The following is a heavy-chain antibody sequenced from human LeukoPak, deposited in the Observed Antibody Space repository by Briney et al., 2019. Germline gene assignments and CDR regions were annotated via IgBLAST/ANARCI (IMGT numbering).Heavy chain of an antibody. D-gene: IGHD3-10*01. Sequence: GGSLRLSCAASGVTVSSNYMSWVRQAPGKGLEWVSVIYSGGSASYADSVKGRFTISRDNSKNTLYLQMNSLRAEDTAVYYCARSLLWFGDYYGMDVWGQGTTVTVSS. CDR3: ARSLLWFGDYYGMDV. J-gene: IGHJ6*02. CDR2: IYSGGSA. CDR1: GVTVSSNY. V-gene: IGHV3-53*01.